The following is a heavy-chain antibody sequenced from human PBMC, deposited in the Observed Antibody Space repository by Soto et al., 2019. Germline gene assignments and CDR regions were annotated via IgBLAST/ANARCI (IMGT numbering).Heavy chain of an antibody. CDR2: INPNSGGT. V-gene: IGHV1-2*04. CDR1: GYTITGDY. J-gene: IGHJ6*02. D-gene: IGHD3-9*01. Sequence: ASVKGSFNGAGYTITGDYMHLVRQEPGQGLEWMGWINPNSGGTNYAQKFQGWVTMTRDTSISTAYMELSRLRSDDTAVYYCARSDILTGYSNGMDVWGQGTKVTVSS. CDR3: ARSDILTGYSNGMDV.